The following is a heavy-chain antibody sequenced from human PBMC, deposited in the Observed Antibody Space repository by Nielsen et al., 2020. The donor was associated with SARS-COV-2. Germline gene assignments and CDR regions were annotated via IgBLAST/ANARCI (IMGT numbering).Heavy chain of an antibody. CDR1: GYSFTSYW. CDR3: ARQQAYYYDSSGYSQGADAFDI. CDR2: IYPGDSDT. D-gene: IGHD3-22*01. Sequence: GESLKISCKGSGYSFTSYWIGWVRQMPGKGLKWMGIIYPGDSDTRYSPSFQGQVTISADKSISTAYLQWSSLKASDTAMYYCARQQAYYYDSSGYSQGADAFDIWGQGTMVTVSS. V-gene: IGHV5-51*01. J-gene: IGHJ3*02.